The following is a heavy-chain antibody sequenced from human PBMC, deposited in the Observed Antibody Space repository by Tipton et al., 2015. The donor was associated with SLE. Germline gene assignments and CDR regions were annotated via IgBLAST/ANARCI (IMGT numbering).Heavy chain of an antibody. CDR1: GGSFSGYY. CDR2: INHSGST. CDR3: ARGSEVVVITTYWYFDL. D-gene: IGHD3-22*01. J-gene: IGHJ2*01. Sequence: TLSLTCAVYGGSFSGYYWSWIRQPPGKGLEWIGEINHSGSTNYNPSLKSRVTISVDTSKNQFSLKLSSVTAADTAVYYCARGSEVVVITTYWYFDLWGRGTLVTVSS. V-gene: IGHV4-34*01.